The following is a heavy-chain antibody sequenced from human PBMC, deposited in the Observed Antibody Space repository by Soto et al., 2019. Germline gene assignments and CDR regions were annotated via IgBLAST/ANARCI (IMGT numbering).Heavy chain of an antibody. CDR3: ARDRADRGFDY. J-gene: IGHJ4*02. D-gene: IGHD3-10*01. V-gene: IGHV1-69*18. CDR2: VLPVLGTT. Sequence: QVQLEQSGAEVKKPGSSVKVSCKASGDRFNSYAISWVRQAPGQGLEWVGTVLPVLGTTNYAQKLRGRVTITADESTSTAYMELGSLTSGDTAIYYCARDRADRGFDYWGQGTLVTVSS. CDR1: GDRFNSYA.